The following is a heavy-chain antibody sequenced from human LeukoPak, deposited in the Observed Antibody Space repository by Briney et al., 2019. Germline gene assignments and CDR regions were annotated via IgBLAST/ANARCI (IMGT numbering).Heavy chain of an antibody. CDR2: ISGSDGST. D-gene: IGHD2-8*01. CDR3: AKDLSPGVY. CDR1: GFTFSSYS. V-gene: IGHV3-23*01. J-gene: IGHJ4*02. Sequence: GGSLRLSCAASGFTFSSYSMSWVRQAPGKGQEWVSAISGSDGSTYYADSVKGRFTISRDNSKNTLYLQMSSLRAEDTAVYYCAKDLSPGVYWGQGTLVTVSS.